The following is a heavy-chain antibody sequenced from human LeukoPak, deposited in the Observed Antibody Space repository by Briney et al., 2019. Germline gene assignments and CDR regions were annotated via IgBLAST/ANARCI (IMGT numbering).Heavy chain of an antibody. CDR3: ARGDKVAGYYFDY. J-gene: IGHJ4*02. CDR2: VWSDGRTK. Sequence: GGSLRLSCATSGFTFSNYGMHWVRQAPGRGLEWVAVVWSDGRTKYYADSAKDRFTISRDNGKNTLYLQMNSLRAEDTAVYYCARGDKVAGYYFDYWGQGTLVTVSS. D-gene: IGHD2-15*01. CDR1: GFTFSNYG. V-gene: IGHV3-33*01.